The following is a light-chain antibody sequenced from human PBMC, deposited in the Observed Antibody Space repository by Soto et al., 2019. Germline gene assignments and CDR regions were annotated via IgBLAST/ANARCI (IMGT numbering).Light chain of an antibody. V-gene: IGKV1-5*03. CDR2: KAS. CDR3: QQYNSYPLT. Sequence: PSTLSASVGDRVTITCRASQTISSWLAWYQQKPGQAPKLLIYKASSLESAVPSRFSGSGSGTEFTLTISGLQPDDFASYYCQQYNSYPLTFGGGTKVDIK. CDR1: QTISSW. J-gene: IGKJ4*01.